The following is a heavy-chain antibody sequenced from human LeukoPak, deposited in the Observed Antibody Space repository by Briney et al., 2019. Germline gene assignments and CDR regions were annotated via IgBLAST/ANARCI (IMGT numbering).Heavy chain of an antibody. CDR1: GYTFTSYD. J-gene: IGHJ3*02. V-gene: IGHV1-8*01. Sequence: GASVKVSCKASGYTFTSYDINWVRQATGQGLEWMGWMNPNSGNTGYAQKFQGRVTMTRNTSISTAYMELSSLRSEDTAVYYCARGTYYYDSGGGPSAFDIWGQGTMVTVSS. D-gene: IGHD3-22*01. CDR3: ARGTYYYDSGGGPSAFDI. CDR2: MNPNSGNT.